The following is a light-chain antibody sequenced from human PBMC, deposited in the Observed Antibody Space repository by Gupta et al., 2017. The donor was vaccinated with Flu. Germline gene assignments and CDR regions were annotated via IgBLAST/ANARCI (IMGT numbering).Light chain of an antibody. Sequence: VTISCSGSSSNSGSNAVNWYQQVPGTAPKLLIYGNDRRPSGVPDRFSGSKSRTPASLAIGGPQSEDEADDYCAAWDDSLNGHYVFGTGTKVTAL. CDR2: GND. V-gene: IGLV1-44*01. CDR3: AAWDDSLNGHYV. CDR1: SSNSGSNA. J-gene: IGLJ1*01.